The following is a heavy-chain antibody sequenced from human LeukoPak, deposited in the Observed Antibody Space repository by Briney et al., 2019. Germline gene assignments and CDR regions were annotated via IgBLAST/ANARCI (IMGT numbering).Heavy chain of an antibody. CDR2: INHSGST. CDR1: GGSFSGYY. J-gene: IGHJ5*02. Sequence: PXETLSLTCAVYGGSFSGYYWSWIRQPPGKGLEWIGEINHSGSTNYNPSLKSRVTISVDTSKNQFSLKLSSVTAADTAVYYCASGYCSSTSCTSVGWFDPWGQGTLVTVSS. D-gene: IGHD2-2*01. CDR3: ASGYCSSTSCTSVGWFDP. V-gene: IGHV4-34*01.